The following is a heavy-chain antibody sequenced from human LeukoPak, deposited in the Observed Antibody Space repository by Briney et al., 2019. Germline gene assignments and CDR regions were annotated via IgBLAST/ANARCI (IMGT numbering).Heavy chain of an antibody. CDR2: ISHDGNRK. CDR1: GFTFSSFG. Sequence: GGSLRLSCVGSGFTFSSFGINWVRQAPGKGLDWVATISHDGNRKHYADSEKGRFTISRDNSRNTVYLQMDSLRGEDTAVYSCAKYTSGTSYRGLDQWGHGTLVTVSS. CDR3: AKYTSGTSYRGLDQ. J-gene: IGHJ4*01. D-gene: IGHD3-10*01. V-gene: IGHV3-30*18.